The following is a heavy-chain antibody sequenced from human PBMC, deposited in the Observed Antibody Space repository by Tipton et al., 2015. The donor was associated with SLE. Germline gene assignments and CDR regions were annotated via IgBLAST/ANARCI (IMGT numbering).Heavy chain of an antibody. CDR3: ATSPLTL. D-gene: IGHD2-2*01. CDR1: GYSISSGSY. Sequence: TLSLTCAVSGYSISSGSYWGWIRQPPGKGLEWIGCLFHSGSTYYNPSLKSRVTISVDTSRNQFSLKLTSVTAADTAVYYCATSPLTLWGQGTLVTVSS. V-gene: IGHV4-38-2*01. CDR2: LFHSGST. J-gene: IGHJ4*02.